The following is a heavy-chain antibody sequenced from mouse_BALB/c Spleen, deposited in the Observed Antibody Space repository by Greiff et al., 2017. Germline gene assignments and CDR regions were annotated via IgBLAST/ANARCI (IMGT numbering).Heavy chain of an antibody. CDR2: IYPGNVNT. CDR1: GYTFTSYY. J-gene: IGHJ2*01. Sequence: QVQLKESGPELVKPGASVRISCKASGYTFTSYYIHWVKQRPGQGLEWIGWIYPGNVNTKYNEKFKGKATLTADKSSSTAYMQLSSLTSEDSAVYFCARKGRYPDYWGQGTTLTVSS. D-gene: IGHD3-3*01. V-gene: IGHV1S56*01. CDR3: ARKGRYPDY.